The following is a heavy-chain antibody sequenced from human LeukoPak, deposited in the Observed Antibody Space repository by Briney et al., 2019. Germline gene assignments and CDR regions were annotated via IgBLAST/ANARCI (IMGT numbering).Heavy chain of an antibody. CDR2: ISYDGSNK. CDR1: GFTFSSYA. J-gene: IGHJ5*02. V-gene: IGHV3-30-3*01. Sequence: PGGSLRLSCAASGFTFSSYAMHWVRQAPGKGLEWVAVISYDGSNKYYADSVKGRFTISRDNSKNTLYLQMNSLRAEDTAVYYCARPPSIAARPYWFDPWGQGTLVTVSS. D-gene: IGHD6-6*01. CDR3: ARPPSIAARPYWFDP.